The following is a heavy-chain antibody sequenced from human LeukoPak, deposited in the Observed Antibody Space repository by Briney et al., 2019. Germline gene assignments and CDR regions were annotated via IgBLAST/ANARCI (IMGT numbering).Heavy chain of an antibody. D-gene: IGHD6-13*01. CDR3: ARVYSRFYYYYMDV. Sequence: SETLSLTCVVYGGSFSGYYWSWIRQPPGKGLEWIGEITHSGSTNYNPSLKSRVTISVDTSKNQFSLKLSSVTAADTAVYYCARVYSRFYYYYMDVWGKGTTVTISS. CDR1: GGSFSGYY. V-gene: IGHV4-34*01. J-gene: IGHJ6*03. CDR2: ITHSGST.